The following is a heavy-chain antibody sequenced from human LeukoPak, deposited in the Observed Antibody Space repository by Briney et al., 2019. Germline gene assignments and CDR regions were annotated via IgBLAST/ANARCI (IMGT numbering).Heavy chain of an antibody. CDR1: VGSFSGYH. D-gene: IGHD4-17*01. CDR3: ARGIVTTGYFQH. V-gene: IGHV4-34*01. Sequence: SETLSLTCAVYVGSFSGYHWNWIRQPPGKGLEWIGTIYYSGSTYYKPSLNSRVTISVDTSKNQFSLKLSSVTAADTAMYYCARGIVTTGYFQHWGQGTLVTVSS. CDR2: IYYSGST. J-gene: IGHJ1*01.